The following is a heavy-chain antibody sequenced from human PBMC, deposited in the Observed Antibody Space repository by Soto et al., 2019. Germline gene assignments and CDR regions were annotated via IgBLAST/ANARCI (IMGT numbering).Heavy chain of an antibody. Sequence: QVQLVQSGAEVKKPGSSVQVSCKASGGSLSNYGISWVRQAPGQGLEWMGAIIPVFGTPNYAQKFQDRVTITADDSTTTVYMEVRILTSEDTAVYYCASGDATKIVVTTYYGMDVWGQGTTVTVSS. D-gene: IGHD3-22*01. J-gene: IGHJ6*02. V-gene: IGHV1-69*12. CDR3: ASGDATKIVVTTYYGMDV. CDR2: IIPVFGTP. CDR1: GGSLSNYG.